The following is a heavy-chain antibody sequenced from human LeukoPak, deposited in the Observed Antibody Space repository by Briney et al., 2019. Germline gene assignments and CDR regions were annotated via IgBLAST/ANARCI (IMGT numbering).Heavy chain of an antibody. J-gene: IGHJ5*02. CDR1: GGSISSGSYY. Sequence: SQTLSLTCTVSGGSISSGSYYWRWIRQPAGKGLEWIGRIYTSGSTNYNPSLKSRVTISVDTSKNQFSLKLSSVTAADTAVYYCARDGGLSPWWFDPWGQGTLVTVSS. CDR3: ARDGGLSPWWFDP. D-gene: IGHD2-15*01. V-gene: IGHV4-61*02. CDR2: IYTSGST.